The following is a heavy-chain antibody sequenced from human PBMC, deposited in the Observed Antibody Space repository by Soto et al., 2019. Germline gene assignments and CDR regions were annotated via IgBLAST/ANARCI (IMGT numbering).Heavy chain of an antibody. CDR1: GGNFSSYA. CDR2: IIPIFGTA. D-gene: IGHD1-1*01. J-gene: IGHJ4*02. Sequence: QVQLVQSGAEVKKPGSSVKVSCQASGGNFSSYAISWVRQAPGHGLEWMGGIIPIFGTANYAQKFQCRVTITANQSTSTAYMELSSLTSDDTALYYCAIGTNWNPLLYYFAYWGQGTLFTVSS. CDR3: AIGTNWNPLLYYFAY. V-gene: IGHV1-69*01.